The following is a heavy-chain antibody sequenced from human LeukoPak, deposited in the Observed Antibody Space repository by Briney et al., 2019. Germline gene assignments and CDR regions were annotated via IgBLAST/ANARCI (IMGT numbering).Heavy chain of an antibody. V-gene: IGHV1-69*04. CDR1: GGTFSSYA. D-gene: IGHD2-15*01. Sequence: ASVKVSCKASGGTFSSYAISWVRQASGQGLEWMGRIIPILGIANYAQKFQGRVTITADKSTSTAYMELSSLRSEDTAVYYCAREVSTGYCSGGSCSQGRGDWGQGTLVTVSS. CDR2: IIPILGIA. CDR3: AREVSTGYCSGGSCSQGRGD. J-gene: IGHJ4*02.